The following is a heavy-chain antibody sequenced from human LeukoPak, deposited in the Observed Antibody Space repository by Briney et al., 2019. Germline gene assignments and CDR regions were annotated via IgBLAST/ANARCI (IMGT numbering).Heavy chain of an antibody. Sequence: PSETLSLTCTVSGGSISSYYWSWIRQPAGKGLEWIGRIYTSGSTNYNPSLKSRVTMSVDTSKNQFSLKLSSVTAADTAVYYCARHLSGFRQAFYSGTFDYWGQGTLVTVSS. D-gene: IGHD1-1*01. V-gene: IGHV4-4*07. CDR1: GGSISSYY. J-gene: IGHJ4*02. CDR2: IYTSGST. CDR3: ARHLSGFRQAFYSGTFDY.